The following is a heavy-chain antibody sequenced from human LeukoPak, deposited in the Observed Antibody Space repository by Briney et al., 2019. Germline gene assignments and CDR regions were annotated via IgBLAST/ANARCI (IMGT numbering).Heavy chain of an antibody. J-gene: IGHJ4*02. CDR1: GFTFSDYY. D-gene: IGHD6-6*01. CDR3: AKDPTSSSALDY. V-gene: IGHV3-11*04. Sequence: GGSLRLSCAASGFTFSDYYMSWIRQAPGKGLEWISYISRSSTTIYYADSVKGRFTISRDNAKNSLYLQMNSLRAEDTALYYCAKDPTSSSALDYWGQGTLVTVSS. CDR2: ISRSSTTI.